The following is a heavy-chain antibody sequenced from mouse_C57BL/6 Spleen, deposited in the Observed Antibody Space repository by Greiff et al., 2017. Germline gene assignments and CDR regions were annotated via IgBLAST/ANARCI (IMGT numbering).Heavy chain of an antibody. CDR1: GYTFTSYW. D-gene: IGHD1-1*01. J-gene: IGHJ4*01. V-gene: IGHV1-61*01. CDR2: IYPSDSET. CDR3: ASEYYYGSSYYAMDY. Sequence: QVQLKQPGAELVRPGSSVKLSCKASGYTFTSYWMDWVKQRPGQGLEWIGNIYPSDSETHYNQKFKDKATLTVDKSSSTAYMQLSSLTSEDSAVYYCASEYYYGSSYYAMDYWGQGTSVTVSS.